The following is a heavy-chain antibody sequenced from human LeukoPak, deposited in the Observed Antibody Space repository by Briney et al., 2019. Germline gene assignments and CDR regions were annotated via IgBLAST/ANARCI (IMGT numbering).Heavy chain of an antibody. CDR2: INHSGST. CDR3: ARGRAGTDAFDI. V-gene: IGHV4-34*01. J-gene: IGHJ3*02. Sequence: SETLSLTCAVYGGSFSGYYWSWIRQPPGKGLEWIGEINHSGSTNYNPSLKSRVTISVDTSKNQFSLKLSSMTAADTAVYYCARGRAGTDAFDIWGQGTMVTVSS. CDR1: GGSFSGYY.